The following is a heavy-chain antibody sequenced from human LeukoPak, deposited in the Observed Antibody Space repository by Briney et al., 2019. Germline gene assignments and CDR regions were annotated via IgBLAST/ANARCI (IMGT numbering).Heavy chain of an antibody. Sequence: PGGSLRLSCAASGFPFNSFTMHWVRQAPGKGLEWVALITYDGSASYYSDSVKGRFSVSRDNSKSTLDLQMNSLRAEDTAVYYCARVYCSGGSCAQFDYWGQGTLVTVSS. V-gene: IGHV3-30*04. J-gene: IGHJ4*02. CDR1: GFPFNSFT. CDR3: ARVYCSGGSCAQFDY. D-gene: IGHD2-15*01. CDR2: ITYDGSAS.